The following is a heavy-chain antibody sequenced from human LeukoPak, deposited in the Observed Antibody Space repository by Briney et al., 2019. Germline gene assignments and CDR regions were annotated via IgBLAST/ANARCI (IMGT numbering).Heavy chain of an antibody. CDR1: GYTVTSYY. Sequence: ASVKVSGKASGYTVTSYYMHWVRQSPGQGLEWMGIINPSGGSTSYAQKFQGRVTMTRDTSTSTVYMELSSLRSEDTAVYYCVMYYYDSSGPGDWGQGTLVTVSS. CDR2: INPSGGST. J-gene: IGHJ4*02. CDR3: VMYYYDSSGPGD. V-gene: IGHV1-46*01. D-gene: IGHD3-22*01.